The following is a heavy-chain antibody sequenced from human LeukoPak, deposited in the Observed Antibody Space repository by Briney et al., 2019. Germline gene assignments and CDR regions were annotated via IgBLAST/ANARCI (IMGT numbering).Heavy chain of an antibody. V-gene: IGHV1-2*02. D-gene: IGHD3-16*01. CDR2: INPNSGDT. CDR3: ARVRYRLAETYIDY. CDR1: GYTFTKEA. Sequence: ASVKVSCKAFGYTFTKEAISWVRQAPGQGLEWMGWINPNSGDTNYAQKFQGRVTMTRDTSISTAYMELSRLRSDDTAVYYCARVRYRLAETYIDYWGQGTLVTVSS. J-gene: IGHJ4*02.